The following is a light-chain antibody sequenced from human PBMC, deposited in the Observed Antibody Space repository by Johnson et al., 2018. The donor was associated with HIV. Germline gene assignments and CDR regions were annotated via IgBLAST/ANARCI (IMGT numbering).Light chain of an antibody. J-gene: IGLJ1*01. CDR1: SSNIGNNY. CDR2: ENN. CDR3: GTWDSSLSAHYV. V-gene: IGLV1-51*02. Sequence: QSVLTQPPSVSAAPGQKVTISCSGSSSNIGNNYVSWYQQLPGTAPKLLIYENNKRPPGIPDRFPASKSGTSATLGITGLQTGDEADYYCGTWDSSLSAHYVFGTGTKITVL.